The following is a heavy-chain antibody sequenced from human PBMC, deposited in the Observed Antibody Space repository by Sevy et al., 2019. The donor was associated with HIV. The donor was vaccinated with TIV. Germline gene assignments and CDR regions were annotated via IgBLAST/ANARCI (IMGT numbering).Heavy chain of an antibody. CDR1: GFTFSSYG. D-gene: IGHD5-18*01. Sequence: GGSLRLSCAASGFTFSSYGMHWVRQAPGKGLEWVAVIWFDGSNTFYADSVKGRFTISRDIAENTLHLQMNSLRVEDTAVYYCARGKGGYGYGLNYWGQGTLVTVSS. CDR2: IWFDGSNT. V-gene: IGHV3-33*01. J-gene: IGHJ4*02. CDR3: ARGKGGYGYGLNY.